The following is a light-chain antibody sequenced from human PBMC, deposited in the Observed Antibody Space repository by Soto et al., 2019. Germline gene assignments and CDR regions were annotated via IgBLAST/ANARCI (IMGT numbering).Light chain of an antibody. Sequence: EIVLTQSPGTLSLSPGEGATLSCRASQSVSTNFFAWYQQKPGQAPLLLIYGASTRATGIPNRFSGIGSGTDFTLTISRLEPEDFAVYYCQQYGRTSWTFGQGTKVEIK. J-gene: IGKJ1*01. CDR1: QSVSTNF. CDR3: QQYGRTSWT. V-gene: IGKV3-20*01. CDR2: GAS.